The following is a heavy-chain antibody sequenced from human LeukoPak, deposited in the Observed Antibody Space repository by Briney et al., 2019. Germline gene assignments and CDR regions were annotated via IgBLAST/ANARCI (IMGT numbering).Heavy chain of an antibody. V-gene: IGHV3-23*01. Sequence: GSLRLSCAASGFTFSSYAMSWVRQAPGKGLEWVSAISGSGGSTYYADSVKGRFTISRDNSKNTLYLQMNSLRAEDTAVYYCAKDLLSVNTIFGVVIEPPPSDPFDPWGQGTLVTVSS. J-gene: IGHJ5*02. D-gene: IGHD3-3*01. CDR3: AKDLLSVNTIFGVVIEPPPSDPFDP. CDR1: GFTFSSYA. CDR2: ISGSGGST.